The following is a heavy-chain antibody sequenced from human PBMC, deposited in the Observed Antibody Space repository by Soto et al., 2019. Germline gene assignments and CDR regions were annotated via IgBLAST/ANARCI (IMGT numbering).Heavy chain of an antibody. V-gene: IGHV4-59*08. J-gene: IGHJ5*02. CDR3: ARGIVVVVAATPLHWFDP. Sequence: SETLSLTCTVSGGSISSYYWSWIRQPPGKGQEWIGYIYYSGSTNYNPSLKSRVTISVDTSKNQFSLKLSSVTAADTAVFYCARGIVVVVAATPLHWFDPWGQGTLVTVSS. D-gene: IGHD2-15*01. CDR1: GGSISSYY. CDR2: IYYSGST.